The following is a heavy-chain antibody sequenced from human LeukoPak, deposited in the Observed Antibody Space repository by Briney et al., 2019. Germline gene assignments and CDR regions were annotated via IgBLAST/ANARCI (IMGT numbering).Heavy chain of an antibody. CDR1: GFTFSSYE. CDR2: ISSSGSTI. CDR3: AKDRYGCSGGSCYKFDY. D-gene: IGHD2-15*01. J-gene: IGHJ4*02. V-gene: IGHV3-48*03. Sequence: GGSLRLSCAASGFTFSSYEMNWVRQAPGKGLEWVSYISSSGSTIYYADSVKGRFTISRDNAKNSLYLQMNSLRAEDTAVYYCAKDRYGCSGGSCYKFDYWGQGTLVTVSS.